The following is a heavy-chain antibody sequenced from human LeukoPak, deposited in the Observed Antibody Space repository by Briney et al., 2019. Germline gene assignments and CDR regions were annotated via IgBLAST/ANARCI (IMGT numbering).Heavy chain of an antibody. D-gene: IGHD3-16*02. V-gene: IGHV3-23*01. J-gene: IGHJ4*02. CDR1: GFTFSSYA. Sequence: PGGSLRLSCAASGFTFSSYAMSWVRQAPGKGGEGVSDISGSGGSTYYADTVKGRVTISRDNSQNTLYLQINSLRAEDTAVYYCAKAPFGGVIAPDYFDYWGQGTLVTVSS. CDR3: AKAPFGGVIAPDYFDY. CDR2: ISGSGGST.